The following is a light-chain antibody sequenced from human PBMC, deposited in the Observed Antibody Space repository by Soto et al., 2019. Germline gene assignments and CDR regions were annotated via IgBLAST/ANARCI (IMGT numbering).Light chain of an antibody. Sequence: EIVLTHSPATLSLSPWERATLSCRASQSVSSYLAWYQQKPGQAPRLLIYDASNRATGIPARFSGSGSGTDFTLTISSLEPEDFALYYCQQRSNWPITFGQGTRLEIK. CDR3: QQRSNWPIT. CDR2: DAS. V-gene: IGKV3-11*01. CDR1: QSVSSY. J-gene: IGKJ5*01.